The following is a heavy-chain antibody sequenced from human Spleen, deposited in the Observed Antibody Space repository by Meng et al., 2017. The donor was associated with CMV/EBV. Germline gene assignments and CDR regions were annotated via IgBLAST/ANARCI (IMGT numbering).Heavy chain of an antibody. D-gene: IGHD1-1*01. Sequence: SCQASGYTFTDYYLHWVRQAPGQGLEWMGGIIPIFGTPYYAHKFQGRVTITTDDSTSTAYMELSSLRSEDTAVYYCASGDSTTVGRYWGQGTLVTVSS. V-gene: IGHV1-69*05. CDR2: IIPIFGTP. CDR3: ASGDSTTVGRY. J-gene: IGHJ4*02. CDR1: GYTFTDYY.